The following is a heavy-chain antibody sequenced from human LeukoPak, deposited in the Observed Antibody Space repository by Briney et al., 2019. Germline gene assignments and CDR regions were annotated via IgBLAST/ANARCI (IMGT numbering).Heavy chain of an antibody. CDR1: GYSFTSYG. CDR2: IYPGDSDT. J-gene: IGHJ5*02. V-gene: IGHV5-51*04. Sequence: GEPLKISCKGFGYSFTSYGIGWVRQMPGNGLEWMGIIYPGDSDTRYSPSFQGQVTISADKPISTAHLQWSSLEAADTSMYYCARSGRYNWFDLWGQGTLVTVSS. CDR3: ARSGRYNWFDL.